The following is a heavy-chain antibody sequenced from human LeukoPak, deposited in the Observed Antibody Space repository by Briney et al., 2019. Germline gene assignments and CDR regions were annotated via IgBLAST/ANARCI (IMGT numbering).Heavy chain of an antibody. Sequence: PSETLSLTCTVSGGSISSGSNYWSWIRQPAGKGLEWIGRIYTSESTNYNPSLKRRVTISVDTSTNQFSLKMSSVTAADTAVYYCARAQDGLVPAADYFDYWGQGTLVTVSS. V-gene: IGHV4-61*02. D-gene: IGHD2-2*01. CDR3: ARAQDGLVPAADYFDY. CDR2: IYTSEST. CDR1: GGSISSGSNY. J-gene: IGHJ4*02.